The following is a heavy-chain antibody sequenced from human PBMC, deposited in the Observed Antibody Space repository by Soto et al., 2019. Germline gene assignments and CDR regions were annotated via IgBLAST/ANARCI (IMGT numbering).Heavy chain of an antibody. J-gene: IGHJ3*01. V-gene: IGHV1-69*02. D-gene: IGHD2-15*01. CDR1: GGTFSSHT. CDR3: ASVGSCSGGRCYDETAGAFDF. Sequence: QVHLVQSGAEVKKPGSSVKVSCKASGGTFSSHTISWVRQAPGQGLEWMGRIVPILDIANYAQKFLGRVTIIADKSTNTAYMELSSLRSEDTAVYYCASVGSCSGGRCYDETAGAFDFWGQGTMVTVSS. CDR2: IVPILDIA.